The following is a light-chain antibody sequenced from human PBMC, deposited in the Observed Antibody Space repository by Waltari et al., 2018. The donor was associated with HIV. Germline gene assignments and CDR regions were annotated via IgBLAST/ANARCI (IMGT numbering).Light chain of an antibody. CDR1: SSSVSARNY. CDR3: VLNLGRGIVV. Sequence: QTVVTQEPSFSVSPGGTVTLTCGLSSSSVSARNYASWYQQIPGHGALTRIQGKNTRSSGVPGRFSGSILGNKAALTITGAQADDESDYYCVLNLGRGIVVFGGGTKVTVL. CDR2: GKN. J-gene: IGLJ2*01. V-gene: IGLV8-61*01.